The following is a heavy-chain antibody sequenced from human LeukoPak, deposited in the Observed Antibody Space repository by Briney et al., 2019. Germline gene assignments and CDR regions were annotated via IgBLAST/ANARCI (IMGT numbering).Heavy chain of an antibody. Sequence: GGSLRLSCAASGFTFSSYWMTWVRQAPGKGLEWVAVISYDGSNKYYADSVKGRFTISRDNSKNTLYLQMNSLRAEDTAVYYCARDRGYVGYYFDYWGQGTLVTVSS. CDR2: ISYDGSNK. CDR3: ARDRGYVGYYFDY. CDR1: GFTFSSYW. J-gene: IGHJ4*02. D-gene: IGHD5-18*01. V-gene: IGHV3-30-3*01.